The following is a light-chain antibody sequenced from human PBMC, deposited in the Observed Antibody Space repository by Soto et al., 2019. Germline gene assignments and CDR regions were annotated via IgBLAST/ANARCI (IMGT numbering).Light chain of an antibody. Sequence: QSVLTQPASVSGSPGQSITISCTGTSSDVGGYNYVSWSQQHPGKAPKLMIYEVSNRPSGVSNRFSGSKSGNTASLTISGLQAEDEADYYCSSYATATTYVFGAGTKGTL. J-gene: IGLJ1*01. CDR1: SSDVGGYNY. CDR3: SSYATATTYV. V-gene: IGLV2-14*01. CDR2: EVS.